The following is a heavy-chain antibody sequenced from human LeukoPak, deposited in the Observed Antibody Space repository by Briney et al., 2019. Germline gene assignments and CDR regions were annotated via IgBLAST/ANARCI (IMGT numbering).Heavy chain of an antibody. D-gene: IGHD5-24*01. CDR1: GYTFTGYY. CDR2: INPNSGGT. CDR3: ARDKRDGPDY. J-gene: IGHJ4*02. V-gene: IGHV1-2*02. Sequence: VASVKVSCKASGYTFTGYYMHWVRQAPGQGLEWMGWINPNSGGTNYAQKFEGRVTMTRDTSISTAYIALSRLIYDDTAVFYCARDKRDGPDYWGQGTLVTVSS.